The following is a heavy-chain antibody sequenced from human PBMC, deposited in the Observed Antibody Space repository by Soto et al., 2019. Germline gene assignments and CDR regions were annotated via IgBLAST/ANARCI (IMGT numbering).Heavy chain of an antibody. CDR2: LYTGTDT. J-gene: IGHJ6*02. V-gene: IGHV3-53*01. CDR3: AREIAGYSSMDV. CDR1: GFTVSSTY. D-gene: IGHD6-13*01. Sequence: GGSLRLSCAASGFTVSSTYLTWVRQAPGKGLEWVAILYTGTDTVYADSVKGRFTISRDSAKNSLYLQMNSLRAEDTAVYYCAREIAGYSSMDVWGQGTAVTVSS.